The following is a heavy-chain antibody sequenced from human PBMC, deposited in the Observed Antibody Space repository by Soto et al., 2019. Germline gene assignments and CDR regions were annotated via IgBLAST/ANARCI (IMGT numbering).Heavy chain of an antibody. D-gene: IGHD1-26*01. J-gene: IGHJ6*02. CDR1: GYTFTSYY. CDR2: INPSGGST. V-gene: IGHV1-46*01. CDR3: ARGVGATDYYYYGMDV. Sequence: ASVKVSCKASGYTFTSYYMHWVRQAPGQGLEWMGIINPSGGSTSYAQKFQGRVTMTRETSTSTVYMELSSLRSEDTAVYYCARGVGATDYYYYGMDVWGQGTTVTVSS.